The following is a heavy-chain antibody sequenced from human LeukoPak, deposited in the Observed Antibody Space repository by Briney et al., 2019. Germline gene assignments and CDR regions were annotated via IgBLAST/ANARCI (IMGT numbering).Heavy chain of an antibody. V-gene: IGHV3-69-1*01. D-gene: IGHD2-15*01. CDR3: TKEETRGGGLHY. Sequence: GGSLRLSCAGSGFTFSSYSMNWVRQAPGKGLEWISSISFNNVIFYAASVRGRFTISGDNAKNSFYLQMSSLRVEDTAVYYCTKEETRGGGLHYWGQGALVTVSS. CDR1: GFTFSSYS. CDR2: ISFNNVI. J-gene: IGHJ4*02.